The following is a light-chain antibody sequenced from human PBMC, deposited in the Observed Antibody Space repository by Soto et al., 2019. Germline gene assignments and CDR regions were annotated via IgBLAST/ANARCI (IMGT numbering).Light chain of an antibody. CDR2: EVT. CDR1: SSDVGGYNY. J-gene: IGLJ2*01. CDR3: GSDAASNKL. Sequence: QSVLTQPPSASGSPGPSVTISCTGTSSDVGGYNYVSWYQQHPGKAPKHMIYEVTKRPSGVPDRFSGSKSGNTAALTVSGLQAEDEADYYCGSDAASNKLFGGGTKLTVL. V-gene: IGLV2-8*01.